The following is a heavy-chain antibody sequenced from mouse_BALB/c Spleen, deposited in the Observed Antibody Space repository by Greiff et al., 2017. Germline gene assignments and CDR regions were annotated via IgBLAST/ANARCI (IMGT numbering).Heavy chain of an antibody. Sequence: EVKVVESGGGLVQPGGSRKLSCAASGFTFSSFGMHWVRQAPEKGLEWVAYISSGSSTIYYADTVKGRFTISRDNPKNTLFLQMTSLRSEDTAMYYCARYYGSSWDYFDYWGQGTTLTVSS. CDR3: ARYYGSSWDYFDY. CDR2: ISSGSSTI. CDR1: GFTFSSFG. D-gene: IGHD1-1*01. J-gene: IGHJ2*01. V-gene: IGHV5-17*02.